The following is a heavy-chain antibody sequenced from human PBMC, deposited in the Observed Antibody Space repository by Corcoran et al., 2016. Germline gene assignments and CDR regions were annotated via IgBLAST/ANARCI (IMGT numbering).Heavy chain of an antibody. CDR3: SLGPRTTPLF. V-gene: IGHV1-8*01. D-gene: IGHD2-15*01. CDR2: MNPNSCNT. Sequence: QVQLVQSGAEVKKPGASVKVSCKASGYTFTSYDINWVRRATGQGLEWRGWMNPNSCNTGYAQKFQGRVTMTRNTSISTAYMELSSLRSEDTAVYSCSLGPRTTPLFWCQGTLVAVSS. J-gene: IGHJ4*02. CDR1: GYTFTSYD.